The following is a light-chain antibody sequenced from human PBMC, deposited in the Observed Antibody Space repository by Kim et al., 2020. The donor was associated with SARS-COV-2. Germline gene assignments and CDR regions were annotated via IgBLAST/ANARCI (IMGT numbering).Light chain of an antibody. Sequence: SPGERATLSCRASQSVSSSYLAWYQQKPRQAPRLLIYGASSRATGIPDRFSGSGSGTDFTLTISRLEPEDFAVYYCQQYGSSPWTFGQGTKVDIK. CDR2: GAS. CDR1: QSVSSSY. V-gene: IGKV3-20*01. CDR3: QQYGSSPWT. J-gene: IGKJ1*01.